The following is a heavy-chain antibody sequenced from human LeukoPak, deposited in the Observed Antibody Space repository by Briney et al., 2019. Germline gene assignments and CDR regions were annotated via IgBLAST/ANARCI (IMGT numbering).Heavy chain of an antibody. Sequence: SPSETLSLTCTVSGGSISSYYWSWIRQPPGKGLEWIGYIYYSGSTNYNPSLKSRVTISVDTSKNQFSLKVSSVTDADTAVYYCARGGSARNAFDIWGQGTMVTVSS. CDR2: IYYSGST. V-gene: IGHV4-59*01. J-gene: IGHJ3*02. CDR1: GGSISSYY. CDR3: ARGGSARNAFDI.